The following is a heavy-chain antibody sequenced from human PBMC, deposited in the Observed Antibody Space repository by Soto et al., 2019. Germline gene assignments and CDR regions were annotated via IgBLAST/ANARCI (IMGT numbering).Heavy chain of an antibody. D-gene: IGHD4-17*01. J-gene: IGHJ4*02. CDR3: ASFRGDFLYDY. V-gene: IGHV4-59*01. CDR2: IYYSGST. CDR1: GGSISSYY. Sequence: SETLSLTCTVSGGSISSYYWSWIRQPPGKGLEWTGYIYYSGSTNYNPSLKSRVTISVDTSKNQFSLKLSSVTAADTAVYYCASFRGDFLYDYWGQGTLVTVSS.